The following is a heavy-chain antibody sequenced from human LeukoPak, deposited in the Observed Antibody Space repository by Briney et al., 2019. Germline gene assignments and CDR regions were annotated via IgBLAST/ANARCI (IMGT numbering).Heavy chain of an antibody. J-gene: IGHJ5*02. CDR2: INGDGSST. Sequence: PGGSLRLSCAASGFTFSSYWMHWVRQAPGRGLVWVSRINGDGSSTSYADSVKGRFTISRDNAKNTLYLQMNSLRAEDTAVYYCASSLGANWFDPWGQGTLVTVSS. D-gene: IGHD3-16*01. CDR1: GFTFSSYW. V-gene: IGHV3-74*01. CDR3: ASSLGANWFDP.